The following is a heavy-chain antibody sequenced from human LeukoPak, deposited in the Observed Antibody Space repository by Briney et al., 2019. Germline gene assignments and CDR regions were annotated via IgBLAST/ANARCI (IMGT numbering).Heavy chain of an antibody. Sequence: GGSLRLSCAASGFTFSDYSMNWVRQAPGKGLEWVSYSSSSSSTIKYADSVKGRFTISRDNTKNSLFLQMNSLRAEDTAVYYCARSTGTMVRGVSDYWGQGTLVTVSS. CDR1: GFTFSDYS. CDR3: ARSTGTMVRGVSDY. D-gene: IGHD3-10*01. V-gene: IGHV3-48*04. CDR2: SSSSSSTI. J-gene: IGHJ4*02.